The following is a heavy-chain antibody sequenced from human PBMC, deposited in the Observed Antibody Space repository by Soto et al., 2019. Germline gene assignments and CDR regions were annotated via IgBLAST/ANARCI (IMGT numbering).Heavy chain of an antibody. D-gene: IGHD5-18*01. CDR1: GYTFTGYY. CDR3: ARGGAYSYGWFDP. Sequence: ASVNVSCKASGYTFTGYYMHWVRQAPGQGLEWMGWINPNSGGTNYAQKFQGWVTMTRDTSISTAYMELSRLRSDDTAVYYCARGGAYSYGWFDPWGQGSLVTVSS. J-gene: IGHJ5*02. V-gene: IGHV1-2*04. CDR2: INPNSGGT.